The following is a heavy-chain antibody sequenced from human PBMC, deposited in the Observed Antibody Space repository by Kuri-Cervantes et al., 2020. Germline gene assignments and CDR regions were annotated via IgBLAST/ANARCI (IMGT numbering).Heavy chain of an antibody. D-gene: IGHD3-9*01. CDR1: GGSISSSSYY. Sequence: GSLRLSCTVSGGSISSSSYYWGWIRQPPGKGLEWIGSIYDSGSTYYNPSLKSRVTISVDTSKNQFSLKLSSVTAADTAVYYCARQYYDILTGYYSDDAFDIWGQGTMVTVSS. J-gene: IGHJ3*02. CDR3: ARQYYDILTGYYSDDAFDI. V-gene: IGHV4-39*01. CDR2: IYDSGST.